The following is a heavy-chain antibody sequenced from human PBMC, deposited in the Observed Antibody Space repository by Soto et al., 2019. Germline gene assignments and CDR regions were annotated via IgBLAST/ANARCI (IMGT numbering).Heavy chain of an antibody. CDR2: IIPIFGTA. CDR1: GGTFSSYA. D-gene: IGHD2-2*01. CDR3: ASGRIHCSSTSCYEHRGLDYYYYGMDV. V-gene: IGHV1-69*01. J-gene: IGHJ6*02. Sequence: QVQLVQSGAEVKKPGSSVKVSCKASGGTFSSYAISWVRQAPGQGLEWMGGIIPIFGTANYAQKFQGRVTITADESTSTAYMELSSLRSEDTAVYYCASGRIHCSSTSCYEHRGLDYYYYGMDVWGQGTTVTVSS.